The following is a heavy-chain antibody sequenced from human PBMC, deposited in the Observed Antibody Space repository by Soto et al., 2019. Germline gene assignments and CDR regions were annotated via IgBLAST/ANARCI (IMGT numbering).Heavy chain of an antibody. J-gene: IGHJ6*02. Sequence: QVQLVQSGAEVKKPGASVEVSCKASGYTFTSYDINWVRQATGQGLEWMGWVNPNSGNTGYAQKFQGRVTMTRNTSISTAYMELSSLRFEDTAVYYCVHYYYYGMDVWGQGTTVTVSS. V-gene: IGHV1-8*01. CDR1: GYTFTSYD. CDR3: VHYYYYGMDV. CDR2: VNPNSGNT.